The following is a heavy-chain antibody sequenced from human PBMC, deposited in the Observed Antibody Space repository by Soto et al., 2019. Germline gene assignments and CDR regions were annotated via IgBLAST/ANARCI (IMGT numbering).Heavy chain of an antibody. Sequence: QVQLQQWGAGLLKPSETLSLTCAVYGGSFSGYYWSWIRQPPGKGLEWIGEINHSGSTNYNPSLKSRVTISVDTSKNQFSLKLSSVTAADTAVYYCATFPRDKYSSSGPYYFDYWGQGTLVTVSS. CDR2: INHSGST. D-gene: IGHD6-6*01. CDR3: ATFPRDKYSSSGPYYFDY. J-gene: IGHJ4*02. V-gene: IGHV4-34*01. CDR1: GGSFSGYY.